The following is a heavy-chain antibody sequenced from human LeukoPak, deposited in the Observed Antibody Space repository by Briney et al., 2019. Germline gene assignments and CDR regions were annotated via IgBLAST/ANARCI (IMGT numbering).Heavy chain of an antibody. CDR2: ISSSSSYI. J-gene: IGHJ4*02. Sequence: GGSLRLSCAASGFTFSSYSMNWVRQAPGKGLEWVSSISSSSSYIYYADSVKGRFTISRDNAKNSLYLQMNSLRAEDTAVYYCAREDLGEDYFDYWGQGILVTVSS. CDR3: AREDLGEDYFDY. D-gene: IGHD3-10*01. CDR1: GFTFSSYS. V-gene: IGHV3-21*01.